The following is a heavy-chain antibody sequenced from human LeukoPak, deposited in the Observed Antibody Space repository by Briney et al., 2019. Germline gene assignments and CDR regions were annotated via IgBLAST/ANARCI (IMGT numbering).Heavy chain of an antibody. D-gene: IGHD1-26*01. CDR1: GFTFSDHY. J-gene: IGHJ4*02. CDR3: ARDEWELLRAY. Sequence: GGSLRLSCAASGFTFSDHYIDWVRQAPGKGLEWLSIIYSGGSTYYADSVKGRFTISRDNSKNTLYLQMNSLRAEDTAVYYCARDEWELLRAYWGQGTLVTVSS. V-gene: IGHV3-66*02. CDR2: IYSGGST.